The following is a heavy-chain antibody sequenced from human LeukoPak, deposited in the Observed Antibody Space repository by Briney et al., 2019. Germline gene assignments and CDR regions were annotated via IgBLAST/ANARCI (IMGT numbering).Heavy chain of an antibody. CDR2: INHSGST. Sequence: SETLSLTCAVSGGSFSGYYWSWIRQPPGKGLEWIGEINHSGSTNYNPSLKSRVTISIDTSKNQFSLKLSSVTAADTAVYYCARRDCSSTSCYVSLTYSSSWYPHYHDAFDIWVQGTMVTVSS. D-gene: IGHD2-2*01. CDR1: GGSFSGYY. CDR3: ARRDCSSTSCYVSLTYSSSWYPHYHDAFDI. J-gene: IGHJ3*02. V-gene: IGHV4-34*01.